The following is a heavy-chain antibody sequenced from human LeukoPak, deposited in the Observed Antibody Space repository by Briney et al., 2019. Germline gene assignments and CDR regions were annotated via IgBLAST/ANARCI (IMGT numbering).Heavy chain of an antibody. CDR2: IYYSGST. V-gene: IGHV4-39*01. J-gene: IGHJ5*02. CDR3: ARHEKPPLRSSGIWFDP. CDR1: GGCISSSSYY. D-gene: IGHD1-14*01. Sequence: PSETLSLTCTVSGGCISSSSYYWGWIRQPPGKGLEWIGSIYYSGSTYYNPSLKSRVTISVDTSKNQFSLKLSSVTAADTAVYYCARHEKPPLRSSGIWFDPWGQGTLVTVSS.